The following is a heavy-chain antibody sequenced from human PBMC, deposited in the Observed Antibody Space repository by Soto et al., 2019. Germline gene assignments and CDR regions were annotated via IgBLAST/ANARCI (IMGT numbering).Heavy chain of an antibody. D-gene: IGHD1-26*01. CDR1: GGTFSSYA. J-gene: IGHJ4*02. Sequence: QVQLVQSGAEVKKPVSSLKVSCKSSGGTFSSYAISWVRQAPGHGLEWMGGIIPIFGTANYAQKFQGRVTITADKSTSKAYMELSSLRSEDTAVYYCARYLRGSYPGPFDYWGQGTLVTVYS. V-gene: IGHV1-69*06. CDR2: IIPIFGTA. CDR3: ARYLRGSYPGPFDY.